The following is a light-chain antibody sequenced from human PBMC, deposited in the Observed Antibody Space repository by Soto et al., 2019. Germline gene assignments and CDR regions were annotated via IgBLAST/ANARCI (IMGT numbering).Light chain of an antibody. CDR2: EVS. Sequence: QSALTQPASVSGSPGQSITISCTGTSSDVGGYDYVSWYQLHPGKAPKLMVFEVSNRRLGVSYRFSGSKSGNTASLTISGLQAEDEADYFCSSYSISTAYLFGTGTKSPS. V-gene: IGLV2-14*01. CDR3: SSYSISTAYL. J-gene: IGLJ1*01. CDR1: SSDVGGYDY.